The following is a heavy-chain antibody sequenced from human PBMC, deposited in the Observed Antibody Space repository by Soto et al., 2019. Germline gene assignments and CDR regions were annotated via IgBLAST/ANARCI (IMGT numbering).Heavy chain of an antibody. CDR1: GFTFSNYA. V-gene: IGHV3-30-3*02. J-gene: IGHJ3*02. D-gene: IGHD6-6*01. CDR2: ISYDGSNK. Sequence: QVQLVESGGGVVQPGRSLRLSCAASGFTFSNYAMNWVRQAPGKGLEWVALISYDGSNKYYADSVKGRFTISRDSSKNTLYLQMNSLRAEDTAVYYCAKKRVIAARPDAFDIWGQGTMVTVSS. CDR3: AKKRVIAARPDAFDI.